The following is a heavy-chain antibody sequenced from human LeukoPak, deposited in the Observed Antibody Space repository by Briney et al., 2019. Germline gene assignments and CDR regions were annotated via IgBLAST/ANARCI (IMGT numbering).Heavy chain of an antibody. CDR2: IYYSGST. Sequence: NPSETLSLTWTVSGGSISSYYWSWTRQPPGKGLEWIGYIYYSGSTNYNPSLKSRVTISVDTSKNQFSLKLSSVTAADTAVYYCASYKVAMTTVTTRWFDPWGQGTLVTVSS. J-gene: IGHJ5*02. CDR3: ASYKVAMTTVTTRWFDP. V-gene: IGHV4-59*01. D-gene: IGHD4-11*01. CDR1: GGSISSYY.